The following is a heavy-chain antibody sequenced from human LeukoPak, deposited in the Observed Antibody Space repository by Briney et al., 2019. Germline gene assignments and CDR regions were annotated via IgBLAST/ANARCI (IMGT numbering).Heavy chain of an antibody. CDR1: GGSISSYY. J-gene: IGHJ2*01. D-gene: IGHD2-21*02. Sequence: SETLSLTCTISGGSISSYYWSWIRQPPGKGLEWIGYIYYSGSTNYNPSLKSRVTISVDTSKNQFSLKLSSVTAADTAVYYCARTPLVVVTFVVWSPKSYFDLWGRGTLVTVSS. CDR2: IYYSGST. V-gene: IGHV4-59*01. CDR3: ARTPLVVVTFVVWSPKSYFDL.